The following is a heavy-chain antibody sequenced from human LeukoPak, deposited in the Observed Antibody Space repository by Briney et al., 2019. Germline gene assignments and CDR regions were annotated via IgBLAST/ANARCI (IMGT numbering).Heavy chain of an antibody. V-gene: IGHV1-69*13. J-gene: IGHJ4*02. CDR3: ARELGRSGWLDY. D-gene: IGHD6-19*01. CDR2: IIPIFGTA. Sequence: ASVKVSCKASGGTFSSYAISWVRQAPGQGLEGMGGIIPIFGTANYAQKFQGRVTITADESTSTAYMELSSLRSEDTAVYYCARELGRSGWLDYWGQGTLVTVSS. CDR1: GGTFSSYA.